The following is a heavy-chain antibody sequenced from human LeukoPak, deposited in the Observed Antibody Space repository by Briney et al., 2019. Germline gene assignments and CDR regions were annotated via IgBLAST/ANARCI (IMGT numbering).Heavy chain of an antibody. CDR3: ARARDFWSGYRKTFDY. V-gene: IGHV4-34*01. D-gene: IGHD3-3*01. CDR2: INHSGST. CDR1: GGSFSGYY. Sequence: SETLSLTCAVYGGSFSGYYWSWIRQPPGKGLEWIGEINHSGSTNYNPSLKSRVTMSVDTSKNQFSLKLSSVTAADTAVYYCARARDFWSGYRKTFDYWGQGTLVTVSS. J-gene: IGHJ4*02.